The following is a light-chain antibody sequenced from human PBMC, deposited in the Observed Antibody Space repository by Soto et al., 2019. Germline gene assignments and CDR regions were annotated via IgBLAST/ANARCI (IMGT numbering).Light chain of an antibody. Sequence: DIVMTQSPDSLGVSLGDRATIYCKCSQSLLWSPNQKNYLAWYQEKPGQPPRLLIYWASSRESGVPDRFSGSGSGTDFTPTISSLQAEDVAVSYCQQYYNTPLTFGGGTKVDI. CDR3: QQYYNTPLT. V-gene: IGKV4-1*01. CDR1: QSLLWSPNQKNY. CDR2: WAS. J-gene: IGKJ4*01.